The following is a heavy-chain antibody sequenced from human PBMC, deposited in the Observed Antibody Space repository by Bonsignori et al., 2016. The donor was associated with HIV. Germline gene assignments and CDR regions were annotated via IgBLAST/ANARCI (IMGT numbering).Heavy chain of an antibody. J-gene: IGHJ4*02. V-gene: IGHV4-39*07. CDR3: ARIDYDSSGFAKN. Sequence: QLQLQESGPGLVKPSETLSLTCTVSGGSISSGNYFWGWIRQPPGKGLEWIGNIFYSGVRYYNPALQSRVTISVDTSKNQFSLKLTSVTAADTAVYYCARIDYDSSGFAKNWGLGKLVTVSS. CDR2: IFYSGVR. CDR1: GGSISSGNYF. D-gene: IGHD3-22*01.